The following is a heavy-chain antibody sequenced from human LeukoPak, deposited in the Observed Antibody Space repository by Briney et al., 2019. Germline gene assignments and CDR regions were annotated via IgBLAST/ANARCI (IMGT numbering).Heavy chain of an antibody. CDR3: ARVMEGTLGGDFDY. CDR2: IYYSGST. CDR1: GGSISSYY. V-gene: IGHV4-59*01. Sequence: SETLSLTCTVSGGSISSYYWSWIRQPPGRGLEWIGYIYYSGSTNYNPSLKSRVTISVDTSKNQFSLELSSVTAADTAVYYCARVMEGTLGGDFDYWGQGTLVTVSS. J-gene: IGHJ4*02. D-gene: IGHD1-1*01.